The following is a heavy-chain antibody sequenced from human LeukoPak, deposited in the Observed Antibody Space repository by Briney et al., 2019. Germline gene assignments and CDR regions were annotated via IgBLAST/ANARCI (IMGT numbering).Heavy chain of an antibody. CDR2: IKQDGSEK. V-gene: IGHV3-7*01. J-gene: IGHJ4*02. CDR1: GFTFNSYW. D-gene: IGHD6-19*01. Sequence: GGSLRLSCAGSGFTFNSYWMSWVRQAPGKGLEWVANIKQDGSEKYYVDSVKGRFTISRDNAKNSLYLQMNSLRAEDTAVYYCARVISPYSSLGGYYFDYWGQGTLVTVSS. CDR3: ARVISPYSSLGGYYFDY.